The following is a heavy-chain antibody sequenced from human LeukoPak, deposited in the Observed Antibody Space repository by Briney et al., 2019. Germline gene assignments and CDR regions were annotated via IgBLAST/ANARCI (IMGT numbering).Heavy chain of an antibody. CDR2: IYTSGST. Sequence: SETLSLTCKVSGGSISSGSYYWSWIRQPAGKGLEWIGRIYTSGSTNYNPSLKSRVTISVDTSKNQFSLKLSSVTAADTAVYYCARGRDILTGYDYFDYWGQGTLVTVSS. D-gene: IGHD3-9*01. CDR3: ARGRDILTGYDYFDY. CDR1: GGSISSGSYY. J-gene: IGHJ4*02. V-gene: IGHV4-61*02.